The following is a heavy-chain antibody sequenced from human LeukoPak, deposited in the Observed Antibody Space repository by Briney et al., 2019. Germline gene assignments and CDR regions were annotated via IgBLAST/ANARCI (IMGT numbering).Heavy chain of an antibody. CDR1: GFTFSNYA. Sequence: GGSLRLSCAASGFTFSNYAVMWVRQAPGQGLEWVSAITSGGAPRYADSVKGRFTISRDNAKNTLYLQLNSLRAEDTAVYYCARGYSSGWFYAFDIWGQGTMVTVSS. J-gene: IGHJ3*02. CDR2: ITSGGAP. V-gene: IGHV3-69-1*01. D-gene: IGHD6-19*01. CDR3: ARGYSSGWFYAFDI.